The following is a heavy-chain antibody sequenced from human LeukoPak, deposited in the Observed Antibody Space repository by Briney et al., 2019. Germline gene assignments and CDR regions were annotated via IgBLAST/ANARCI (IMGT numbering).Heavy chain of an antibody. CDR2: IIPILGIA. V-gene: IGHV1-69*04. CDR3: VTTWGAHYWYFDL. D-gene: IGHD1-26*01. J-gene: IGHJ2*01. CDR1: GGTFSSYA. Sequence: SVKVSCKASGGTFSSYAISWVRQAPGQGLEWMGRIIPILGIANYAQKFQGRVTITADKSTSTAYMELSSLRSEDTAVYYCVTTWGAHYWYFDLWGRGALVTVSS.